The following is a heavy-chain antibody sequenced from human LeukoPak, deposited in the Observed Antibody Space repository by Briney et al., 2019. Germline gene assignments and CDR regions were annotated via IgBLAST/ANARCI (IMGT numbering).Heavy chain of an antibody. V-gene: IGHV4-30-4*07. CDR1: GGSISSGGYS. CDR2: IYYSGST. CDR3: ARLTIVGGSYYFDY. J-gene: IGHJ4*02. Sequence: SETLSLTCAVSGGSISSGGYSWSWIRQPPGKGLEWIGYIYYSGSTYYNPSLKSRVTISVDTSKNQFSLKLSSVTAADTAVYYCARLTIVGGSYYFDYWGQGTLVTVSS. D-gene: IGHD3-22*01.